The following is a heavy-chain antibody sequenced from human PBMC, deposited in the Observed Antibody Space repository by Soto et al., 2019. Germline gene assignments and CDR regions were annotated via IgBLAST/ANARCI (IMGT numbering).Heavy chain of an antibody. CDR1: GYTFTSYD. CDR2: MNPNSGNT. V-gene: IGHV1-8*01. D-gene: IGHD1-7*01. J-gene: IGHJ4*02. Sequence: ASVKVSCKASGYTFTSYDINWVRQATGQGLEWMGWMNPNSGNTGYAQKFQGRVTMTRNTSISTAYMELSSLRSEDTAVYYCARGRITGTVVVDWGQGTLVTVSS. CDR3: ARGRITGTVVVD.